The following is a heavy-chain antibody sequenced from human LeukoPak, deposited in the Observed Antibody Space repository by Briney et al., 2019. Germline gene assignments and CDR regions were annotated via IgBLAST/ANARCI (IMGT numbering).Heavy chain of an antibody. CDR3: ARAGGFFSPFGY. CDR1: GGSISSGDYY. Sequence: SETLSLTCTVSGGSISSGDYYWSWIRQPPGKGLEWIGYIYYSGSTYYNPSLKSRVTISVDTSKNQFSLKLSSVTAADTAVYYCARAGGFFSPFGYWGQGTLVTVSS. V-gene: IGHV4-30-4*01. D-gene: IGHD3-16*01. J-gene: IGHJ4*02. CDR2: IYYSGST.